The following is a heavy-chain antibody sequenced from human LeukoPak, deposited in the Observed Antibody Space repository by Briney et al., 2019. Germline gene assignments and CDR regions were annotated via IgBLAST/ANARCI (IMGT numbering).Heavy chain of an antibody. V-gene: IGHV1-2*02. CDR1: GYTFTGYY. J-gene: IGHJ6*03. D-gene: IGHD6-19*01. CDR3: ARAYSSGWYDWSNYYYMDV. CDR2: INPNSGGT. Sequence: ASVRVSCKASGYTFTGYYMHWVRQAPGQGLEWMGWINPNSGGTNYAQKFQGRVTMTRNTSISTAYMELSSLRSEDTAVYYCARAYSSGWYDWSNYYYMDVWGKGTTVTISS.